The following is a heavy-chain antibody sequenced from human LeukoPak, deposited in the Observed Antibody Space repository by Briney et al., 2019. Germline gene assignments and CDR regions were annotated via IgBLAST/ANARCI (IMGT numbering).Heavy chain of an antibody. CDR2: IYYSGST. CDR3: ARFKVDTAMVTLFYYFDY. J-gene: IGHJ4*02. V-gene: IGHV4-31*03. CDR1: GGSISSGGYY. D-gene: IGHD5-18*01. Sequence: PSETLSLTCTVSGGSISSGGYYWSWIRQHPGKGLEWIGYIYYSGSTYYNPSLKSRVTISVDTSKNQFSLKLSSVTAADTAVYYCARFKVDTAMVTLFYYFDYWGQGTLVTVSS.